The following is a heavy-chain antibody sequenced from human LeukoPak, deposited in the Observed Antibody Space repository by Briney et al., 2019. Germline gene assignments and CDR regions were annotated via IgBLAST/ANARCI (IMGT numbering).Heavy chain of an antibody. V-gene: IGHV4-59*08. CDR1: GGSMSTYY. Sequence: SETLSLTCTVPGGSMSTYYWSWIRQPPGKGLEWIGYTYDSGSTNYNPSLKSRVTISVDTSKNQFFLKVSSVTAADTAVYYCARHGSSWSFDYWGQGTLVTVSS. J-gene: IGHJ4*02. CDR2: TYDSGST. CDR3: ARHGSSWSFDY. D-gene: IGHD6-13*01.